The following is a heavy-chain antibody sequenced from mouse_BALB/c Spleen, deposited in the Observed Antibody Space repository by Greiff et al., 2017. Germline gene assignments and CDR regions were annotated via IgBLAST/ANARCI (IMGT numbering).Heavy chain of an antibody. Sequence: VQLQESGPGLVQPSPCLSITCTVSGFSLTSYGVHWVSQSPGKGLEWLGVIWSGGSTDYNAAFISRLSISKDNSKSQVYFKMNSLQANDTAIYYCARNTIGTTSFAYWGQGTLVTVSA. V-gene: IGHV2-2*02. CDR2: IWSGGST. CDR3: ARNTIGTTSFAY. CDR1: GFSLTSYG. D-gene: IGHD2-14*01. J-gene: IGHJ3*01.